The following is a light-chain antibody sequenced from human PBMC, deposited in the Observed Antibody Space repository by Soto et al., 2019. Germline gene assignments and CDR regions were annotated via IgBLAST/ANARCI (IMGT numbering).Light chain of an antibody. Sequence: QSVLTQPASVSGSPGQSITNSCTGTSSDVGGFNSVSWYQLRPGTAPKLILYDVVDRPSGVSYRFSGSKSGNTASLTISGLQAADEADYFCSSYTSTMTNVFGSGTKVTVL. J-gene: IGLJ1*01. CDR3: SSYTSTMTNV. CDR1: SSDVGGFNS. CDR2: DVV. V-gene: IGLV2-14*03.